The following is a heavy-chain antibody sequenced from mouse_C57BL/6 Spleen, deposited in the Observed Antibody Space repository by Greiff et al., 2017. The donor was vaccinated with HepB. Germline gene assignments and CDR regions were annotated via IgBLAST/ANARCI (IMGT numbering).Heavy chain of an antibody. V-gene: IGHV1-59*01. J-gene: IGHJ4*01. CDR2: IDPSDSYT. CDR1: GYTFTSYW. Sequence: VQLKQPGAELVRPGTSVKLSCKASGYTFTSYWMHWVKQRPGQGLEWIGVIDPSDSYTNYNQKFKGKATLTVDTSSSTAYMQLSSLTSEDSAVYYCARWSSYAMDYWGQGTSVTVSS. CDR3: ARWSSYAMDY.